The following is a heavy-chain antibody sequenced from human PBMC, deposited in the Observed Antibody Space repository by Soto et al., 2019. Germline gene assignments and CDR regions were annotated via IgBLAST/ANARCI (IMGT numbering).Heavy chain of an antibody. CDR3: ATSKRRSMYDASDI. CDR2: ISYDGSSK. J-gene: IGHJ3*02. CDR1: GLTFNSYI. Sequence: GGSLRLSCAVSGLTFNSYIMHWVRQAPGKGLEWVAVISYDGSSKYYADSVKGRFTISRDNSRNTLYLLLNSLRAEDTALYYCATSKRRSMYDASDIWGQGTMVTVSS. V-gene: IGHV3-30*03.